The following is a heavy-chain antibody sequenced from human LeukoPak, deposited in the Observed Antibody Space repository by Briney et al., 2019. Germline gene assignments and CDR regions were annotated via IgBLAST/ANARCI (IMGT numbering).Heavy chain of an antibody. D-gene: IGHD6-13*01. CDR3: ARDAAAGLYFDY. V-gene: IGHV4-30-4*08. CDR2: IYYRGST. Sequence: SETLSLTCTVSGGSISSGNYYWSWIRQPPGKGREWIGYIYYRGSTYYHPSLKTRVAISVDTSKNQFSLKLSSVTAADTAVYYCARDAAAGLYFDYWGQGILVTVSS. CDR1: GGSISSGNYY. J-gene: IGHJ4*02.